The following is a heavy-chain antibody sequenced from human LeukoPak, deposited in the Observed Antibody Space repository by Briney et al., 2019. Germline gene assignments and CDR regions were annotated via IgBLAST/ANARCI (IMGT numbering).Heavy chain of an antibody. J-gene: IGHJ2*01. D-gene: IGHD1-26*01. CDR2: IYCGDSDT. CDR1: GYRFTNYW. CDR3: ARRPRWDPSWYFDL. Sequence: GESLKISCKGSGYRFTNYWIGWVRQMPGKGLEWMGIIYCGDSDTRYSPAFQGQVTISADKSINTAYLQWSSLKASDTAMYYCARRPRWDPSWYFDLWGRGTLVAVSS. V-gene: IGHV5-51*01.